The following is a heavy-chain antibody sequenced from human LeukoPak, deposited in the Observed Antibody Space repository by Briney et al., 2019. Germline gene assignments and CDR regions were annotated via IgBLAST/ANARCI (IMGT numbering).Heavy chain of an antibody. CDR1: GYTLTELS. J-gene: IGHJ4*02. CDR3: ARGGHSGYGLDY. CDR2: FDPEDGET. Sequence: ASVKVSCKVSGYTLTELSMHWVRQAPGKGLEWMGGFDPEDGETIYAQKFQGRVTMTEDTSTDTAYMELSSLRSEDTAVYYCARGGHSGYGLDYWGQGTLVTVSS. V-gene: IGHV1-24*01. D-gene: IGHD5-12*01.